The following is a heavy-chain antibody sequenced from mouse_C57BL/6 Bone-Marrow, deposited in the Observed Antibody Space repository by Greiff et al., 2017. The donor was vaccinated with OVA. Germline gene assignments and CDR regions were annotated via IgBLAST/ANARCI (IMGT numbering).Heavy chain of an antibody. CDR1: GYTFTSYG. CDR3: ARDLNIYEGAY. CDR2: IYPRSGNT. J-gene: IGHJ3*01. Sequence: VQLQQSGAELARPGASVKLSCKASGYTFTSYGISWVKQRTGQGLEWIGEIYPRSGNTYYNEKFKGKATLTADKSSSTAYMELRSLTSEDSAVYFCARDLNIYEGAYWGQGTLVTVSA. V-gene: IGHV1-81*01. D-gene: IGHD1-1*01.